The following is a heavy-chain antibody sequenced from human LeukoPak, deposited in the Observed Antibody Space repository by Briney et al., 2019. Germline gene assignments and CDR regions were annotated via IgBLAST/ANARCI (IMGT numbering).Heavy chain of an antibody. Sequence: GGSLRLSCAASGFTFSSCWMHWVRQAPGKGLVWVSRINSDGSSTSYVDSVKGRFTISRDNAKNTLYLQMNSLRAEDTAVYYCAKGGGYCSSTSCYTAPGSYYYYYYMDVWGKGTTVTVSS. CDR3: AKGGGYCSSTSCYTAPGSYYYYYYMDV. CDR1: GFTFSSCW. D-gene: IGHD2-2*02. CDR2: INSDGSST. J-gene: IGHJ6*03. V-gene: IGHV3-74*01.